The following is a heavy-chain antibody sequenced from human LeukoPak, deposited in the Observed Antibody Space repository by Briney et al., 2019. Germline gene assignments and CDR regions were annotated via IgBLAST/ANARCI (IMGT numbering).Heavy chain of an antibody. CDR1: GGSFSGYY. CDR3: ARQKGYFDSSAYYAYYYGLDV. D-gene: IGHD3-22*01. Sequence: SETLSLTCAVYGGSFSGYYWSWIRLPPGKGLEGIGEINHSGSTNYNPSLKSRVNMSVDMSKNQFSLRLTSVTAADTAVYYCARQKGYFDSSAYYAYYYGLDVWGRGTTVTVSS. J-gene: IGHJ6*02. V-gene: IGHV4-34*01. CDR2: INHSGST.